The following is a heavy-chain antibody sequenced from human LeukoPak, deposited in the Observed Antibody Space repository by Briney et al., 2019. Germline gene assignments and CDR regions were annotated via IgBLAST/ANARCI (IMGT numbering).Heavy chain of an antibody. CDR3: VKLSSGSGSKFGFDS. CDR1: GFTFGSYA. J-gene: IGHJ4*02. V-gene: IGHV3-23*01. D-gene: IGHD6-19*01. CDR2: ITNGGVTT. Sequence: PGESLRLSRAASGFTFGSYAMSWVRQTPAKSLEWVSIITNGGVTTYYADSVRGRFTISRDNSKNMLYLQMNSLRAEDTAVYYCVKLSSGSGSKFGFDSWGQGTLVTVSS.